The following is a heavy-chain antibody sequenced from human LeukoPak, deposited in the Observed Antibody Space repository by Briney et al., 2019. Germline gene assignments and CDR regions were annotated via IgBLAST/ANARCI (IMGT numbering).Heavy chain of an antibody. CDR3: ARVVVINPFDDY. V-gene: IGHV3-66*01. J-gene: IGHJ4*02. CDR2: IYSGGST. D-gene: IGHD3-22*01. CDR1: GFTFSSYS. Sequence: GGSLRLSCAASGFTFSSYSMNWVRQAPGKGLEWVSVIYSGGSTYYADSVKGRFTISRDNSKNTLYLQMNSLRAEDTAVYYCARVVVINPFDDYWGQGTLVTVSS.